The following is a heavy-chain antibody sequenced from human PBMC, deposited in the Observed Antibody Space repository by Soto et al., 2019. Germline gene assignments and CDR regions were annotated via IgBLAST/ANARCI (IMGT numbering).Heavy chain of an antibody. CDR1: GFTFNSYA. J-gene: IGHJ4*02. Sequence: EVHLLDSGGGLVQPGGSLRLSCAASGFTFNSYAMNWVRQAPGKGLEWVSAITGSAGTTYYADSVKGRFTISRDNSKNTLYLQMNSLRVEDTALYYCVKPGHAGGYGDHRGRDKYYFDYWGQGTLVTVSP. CDR2: ITGSAGTT. CDR3: VKPGHAGGYGDHRGRDKYYFDY. D-gene: IGHD4-17*01. V-gene: IGHV3-23*01.